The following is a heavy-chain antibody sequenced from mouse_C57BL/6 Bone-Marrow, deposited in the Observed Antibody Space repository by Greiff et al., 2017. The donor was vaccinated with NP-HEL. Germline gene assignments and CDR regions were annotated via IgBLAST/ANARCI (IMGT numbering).Heavy chain of an antibody. Sequence: VQLQQSGPELVKPGASVKISCKASGYSFTGYYMHWVKQSPEKSLEWIGEINPSTGGTTYNQKFKAKATLTVDKSSSTAYMQLKSLTSEDSAVYYCARSYAMDYWGQGTAVTVTA. CDR2: INPSTGGT. CDR3: ARSYAMDY. CDR1: GYSFTGYY. J-gene: IGHJ4*01. V-gene: IGHV1-42*01.